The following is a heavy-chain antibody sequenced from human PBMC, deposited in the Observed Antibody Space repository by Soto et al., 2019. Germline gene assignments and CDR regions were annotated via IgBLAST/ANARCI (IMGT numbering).Heavy chain of an antibody. CDR1: GGSISNYF. J-gene: IGHJ4*02. CDR2: IDNSGST. CDR3: ARGGQDFWSGPFVY. Sequence: SETLSLTCTVSGGSISNYFCNWIRQPAGKGLEWIGRIDNSGSTNYNPSLKSRITMSVDTSRNQFSLKLNSVTAADTAVYYCARGGQDFWSGPFVYWGQGALVTVSS. D-gene: IGHD3-3*01. V-gene: IGHV4-4*07.